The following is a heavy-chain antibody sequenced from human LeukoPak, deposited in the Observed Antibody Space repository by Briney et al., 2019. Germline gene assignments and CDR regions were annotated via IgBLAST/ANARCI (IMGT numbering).Heavy chain of an antibody. CDR2: INEDGSQK. D-gene: IGHD3-22*01. Sequence: PGGSLRLSCAGSGFTFNRYWMTWVRQAPGKGLEWVANINEDGSQKYYVDSVKGRFTISRDNAKNSLYLQMNSLRAGDTAVYYCARGPTYYYDSSGYSLYGMDVWGQGTTVTVSS. V-gene: IGHV3-7*01. CDR3: ARGPTYYYDSSGYSLYGMDV. CDR1: GFTFNRYW. J-gene: IGHJ6*02.